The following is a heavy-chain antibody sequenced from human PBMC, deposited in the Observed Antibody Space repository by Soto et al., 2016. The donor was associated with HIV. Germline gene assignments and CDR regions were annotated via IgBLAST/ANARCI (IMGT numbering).Heavy chain of an antibody. V-gene: IGHV4-59*01. CDR1: GGSISSYY. CDR2: IYYSGST. Sequence: QVQLQESGPGLVKPSKTLSLTCTVSGGSISSYYWSWIRQPPGKGLEWIGYIYYSGSTNYNPSLKSRVTISIDTSKKQFSLKLNSVTAADTAVYYCASAPYYYGSGGDAFDSLGPRDKWSPSLQ. D-gene: IGHD3-10*01. J-gene: IGHJ3*01. CDR3: ASAPYYYGSGGDAFDS.